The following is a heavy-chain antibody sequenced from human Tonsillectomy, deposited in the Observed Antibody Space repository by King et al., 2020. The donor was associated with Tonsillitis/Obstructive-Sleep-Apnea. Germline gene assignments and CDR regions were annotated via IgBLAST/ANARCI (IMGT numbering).Heavy chain of an antibody. D-gene: IGHD3-10*01. J-gene: IGHJ4*02. CDR3: ARYYYDSGSYRFDS. CDR1: GGSVNSNIYY. V-gene: IGHV4-39*01. CDR2: VYYAGGS. Sequence: QVQLQESGPGLVKPSGTLSLTCIVSGGSVNSNIYYWGWVRQPPGKGLEWLGIVYYAGGSYYNTSLKSRVTMSVDTSKNQFSLRLTSVTAADTAVDFCARYYYDSGSYRFDSWGPGALVTVSA.